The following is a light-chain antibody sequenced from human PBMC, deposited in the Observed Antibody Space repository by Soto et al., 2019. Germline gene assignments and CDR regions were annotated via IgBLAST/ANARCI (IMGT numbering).Light chain of an antibody. V-gene: IGKV3-20*01. CDR2: GAS. J-gene: IGKJ2*01. CDR3: HQSYITPPA. Sequence: EFVLTQSPGTLSLSPGERATLSCRASQSVSSNYLAWYQQKPGQAPRLLIYGASTRATGIADRFSGSGSGTDFTLSISRLEPEDFATYSCHQSYITPPAFGQGTKVGIK. CDR1: QSVSSNY.